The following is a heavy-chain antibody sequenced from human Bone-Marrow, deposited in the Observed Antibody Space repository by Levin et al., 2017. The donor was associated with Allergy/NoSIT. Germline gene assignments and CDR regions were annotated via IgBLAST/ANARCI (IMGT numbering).Heavy chain of an antibody. J-gene: IGHJ4*02. V-gene: IGHV1-69*13. Sequence: SVKVSCKASGGTFSSYAISWVRQAPGQGLEWMGGIIPIFGTANYAQKFQGRVTITADESTSTAYMELSSLRSEDTAVYYCARDRGYYYDSSGYLVYWGQGTLVTVSS. CDR3: ARDRGYYYDSSGYLVY. D-gene: IGHD3-22*01. CDR2: IIPIFGTA. CDR1: GGTFSSYA.